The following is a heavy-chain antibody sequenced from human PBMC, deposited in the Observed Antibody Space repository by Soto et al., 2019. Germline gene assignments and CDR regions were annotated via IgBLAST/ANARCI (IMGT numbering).Heavy chain of an antibody. CDR1: GFSLSTSGVS. CDR2: IYWNDDK. D-gene: IGHD6-19*01. V-gene: IGHV2-5*01. Sequence: QITLKESGPTLVKPTETLTLTCTFSGFSLSTSGVSVGWIRQPPGMALEWLALIYWNDDKRYSPSVKSRLTITKHTSKNQVVLTMTNMDPVDTATYYCAHSGNSGWYGWFDPWGQGILVIVSS. CDR3: AHSGNSGWYGWFDP. J-gene: IGHJ5*02.